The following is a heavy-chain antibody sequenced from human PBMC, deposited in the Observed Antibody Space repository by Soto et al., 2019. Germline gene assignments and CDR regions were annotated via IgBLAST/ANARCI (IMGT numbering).Heavy chain of an antibody. CDR1: GGTFSSHA. CDR2: IIPTLGIV. J-gene: IGHJ6*02. Sequence: SVKVSCKASGGTFSSHAISWVRQAPGQGLEWMGGIIPTLGIVKYAQKFQGRVTITADKSTTTAYMELSSLRSEDTAVYYCARDYAPNYYGAGSYLPGYYYGMDVWDQGTTVTVS. D-gene: IGHD3-10*01. V-gene: IGHV1-69*10. CDR3: ARDYAPNYYGAGSYLPGYYYGMDV.